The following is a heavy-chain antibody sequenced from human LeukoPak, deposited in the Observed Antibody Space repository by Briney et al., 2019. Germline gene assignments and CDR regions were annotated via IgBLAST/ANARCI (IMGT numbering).Heavy chain of an antibody. CDR3: ARDVSRYSGSYGFDY. Sequence: SEALSLTCTVSGGSISSYYWSWIRQPAGKGLEWIGRIYTSGSTNYNPSLNSRVTMSVDTSKKQFFLKLNSVTAADTAVYYCARDVSRYSGSYGFDYWGQGTLVTVSS. J-gene: IGHJ4*02. CDR1: GGSISSYY. V-gene: IGHV4-4*07. CDR2: IYTSGST. D-gene: IGHD1-26*01.